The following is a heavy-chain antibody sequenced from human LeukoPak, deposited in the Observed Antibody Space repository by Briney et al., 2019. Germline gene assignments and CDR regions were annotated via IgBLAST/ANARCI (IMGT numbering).Heavy chain of an antibody. D-gene: IGHD6-13*01. J-gene: IGHJ5*02. CDR1: GGSISSSSYY. CDR2: IYYSGST. CDR3: ARQYIAAAGTWWFDP. Sequence: SETLSLTCTVSGGSISSSSYYWGWIRQPPGKGLEWIGSIYYSGSTYYNPSLKSRVTISVDTSKNQFSLKLSSVTAADTAVYYCARQYIAAAGTWWFDPWGQGTLVTVSS. V-gene: IGHV4-39*01.